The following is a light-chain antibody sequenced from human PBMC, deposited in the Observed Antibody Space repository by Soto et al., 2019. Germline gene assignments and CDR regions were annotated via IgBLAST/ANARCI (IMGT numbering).Light chain of an antibody. CDR2: DAS. Sequence: DIQMTQSPSTLSASVGDRVTIACRASQTISNWLAWYQVKPGKAPKLLIYDASSLESGVPSRFSGSGSGTEFTLTISSLQPDDFATYHCQQYNSWSGVTFGGGTKVDIK. CDR1: QTISNW. J-gene: IGKJ4*01. V-gene: IGKV1-5*01. CDR3: QQYNSWSGVT.